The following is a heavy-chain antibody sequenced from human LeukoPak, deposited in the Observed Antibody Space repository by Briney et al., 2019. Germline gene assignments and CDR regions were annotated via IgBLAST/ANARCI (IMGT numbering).Heavy chain of an antibody. CDR1: GFTFSSYS. Sequence: GGSLRLSCAASGFTFSSYSMNWVRQAPGKGLEWVSSISSSSSYIYYADSVKGRFTISRDNAKNSLYLQMNGLRAEDTAVYYCARELTTARLYYFDYWGQGTLVTVSS. CDR2: ISSSSSYI. V-gene: IGHV3-21*01. D-gene: IGHD4-17*01. J-gene: IGHJ4*02. CDR3: ARELTTARLYYFDY.